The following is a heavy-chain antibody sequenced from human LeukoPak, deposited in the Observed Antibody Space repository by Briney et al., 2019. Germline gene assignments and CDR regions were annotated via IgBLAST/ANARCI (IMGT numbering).Heavy chain of an antibody. D-gene: IGHD4-23*01. CDR1: GGSITSYY. V-gene: IGHV4-59*12. J-gene: IGHJ5*02. CDR2: VYYTGVT. CDR3: ARERSSSGGHNWFDP. Sequence: PSETLSLTCTVSGGSITSYYWSWIRQPPGKGLEWIGSVYYTGVTSTNPFFRSRMSISVDTSKNQFSLNLTSVTAADAAVYYCARERSSSGGHNWFDPWGQGTLVTVSS.